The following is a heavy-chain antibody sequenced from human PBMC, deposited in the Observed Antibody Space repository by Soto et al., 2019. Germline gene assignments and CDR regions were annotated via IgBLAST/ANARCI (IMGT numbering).Heavy chain of an antibody. V-gene: IGHV1-69*01. Sequence: QVQLVQSGAEVQKPGSSVKVSCKASGGTFSSYAISWVRQAPGQGLEWMGGIIPIFGTANYGQKFQVRVTITADESTSTAYMELSSLRSEDTDVYYCASTQGQLQGYYGMAVWGQGTTVTVSS. CDR2: IIPIFGTA. CDR1: GGTFSSYA. D-gene: IGHD5-18*01. CDR3: ASTQGQLQGYYGMAV. J-gene: IGHJ6*02.